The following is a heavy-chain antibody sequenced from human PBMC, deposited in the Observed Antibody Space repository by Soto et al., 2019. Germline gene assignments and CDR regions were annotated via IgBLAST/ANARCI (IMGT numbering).Heavy chain of an antibody. CDR1: GGTFSSYA. J-gene: IGHJ5*02. Sequence: SVKVSCEASGGTFSSYAISWVRQAPGQGLEWMGGIIPIFGTANYAQKFQGRVTITADESTSTAYMELSSLRSEDTAVYYCARASVIVGSWFDPWGQGTLVTVSS. CDR2: IIPIFGTA. V-gene: IGHV1-69*13. D-gene: IGHD3-22*01. CDR3: ARASVIVGSWFDP.